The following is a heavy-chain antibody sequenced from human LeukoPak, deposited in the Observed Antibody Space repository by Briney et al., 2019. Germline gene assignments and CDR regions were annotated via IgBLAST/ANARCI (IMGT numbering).Heavy chain of an antibody. CDR2: ISAYNGNT. Sequence: ASVKVSCKASGYTFTSYAISWVRQAPGQGLEWMGWISAYNGNTNYAQKFQGRVTMTTDASTTTAYMELRSLRSDDTAVYYCARPNDSGWPLGVMDVWGQGTTVTVSS. CDR3: ARPNDSGWPLGVMDV. CDR1: GYTFTSYA. D-gene: IGHD6-19*01. V-gene: IGHV1-18*01. J-gene: IGHJ6*02.